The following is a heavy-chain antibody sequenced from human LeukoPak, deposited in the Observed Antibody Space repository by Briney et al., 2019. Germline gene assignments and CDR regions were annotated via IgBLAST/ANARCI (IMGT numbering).Heavy chain of an antibody. V-gene: IGHV4-39*07. CDR1: GGSIRSSSYY. CDR3: ARGYVLVWFGELLRGSTYFDY. D-gene: IGHD3-10*01. Sequence: SETLSLTCTVSGGSIRSSSYYWGWIRQPPGKGLEWIGEIYHTGSTNYNPSLKSRVTISIDKSKNQFSLKLSSVTAADTAVYYCARGYVLVWFGELLRGSTYFDYWGQGTLVTVSS. CDR2: IYHTGST. J-gene: IGHJ4*02.